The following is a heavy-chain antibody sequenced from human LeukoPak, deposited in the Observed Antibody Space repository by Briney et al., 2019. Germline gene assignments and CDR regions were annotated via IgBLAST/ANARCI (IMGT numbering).Heavy chain of an antibody. Sequence: GGSLRLSCAASGFTFSDYYMSWIRQAPGKGLEWVSYISSSGSTIYYADSVKGRFTISRDNAKNSLYLQMNSLRAEDTAVYYCARGPQRGYYYDSSGYYYRDAFDIWGQGTMVTVSS. CDR3: ARGPQRGYYYDSSGYYYRDAFDI. CDR1: GFTFSDYY. D-gene: IGHD3-22*01. CDR2: ISSSGSTI. V-gene: IGHV3-11*04. J-gene: IGHJ3*02.